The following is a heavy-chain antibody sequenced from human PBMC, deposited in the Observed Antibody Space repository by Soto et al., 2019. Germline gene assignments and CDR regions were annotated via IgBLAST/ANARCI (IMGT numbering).Heavy chain of an antibody. D-gene: IGHD6-13*01. J-gene: IGHJ4*02. Sequence: EVQLVESGGGLVQPGGSLRLSCAASGFTFSSYWMHWVRQVPGKGLEWVSQISADGKTMYYADSVKGRFSISRDNDKNTIQLQRNSLRVEDTDVSYCARDTSGLVRGYDYWGQGSLVTVSP. CDR2: ISADGKTM. CDR3: ARDTSGLVRGYDY. V-gene: IGHV3-74*01. CDR1: GFTFSSYW.